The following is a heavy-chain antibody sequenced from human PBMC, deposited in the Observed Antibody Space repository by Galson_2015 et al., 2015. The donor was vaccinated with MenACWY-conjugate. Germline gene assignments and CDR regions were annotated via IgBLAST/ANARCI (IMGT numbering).Heavy chain of an antibody. CDR1: GFTFSTYS. V-gene: IGHV3-48*02. Sequence: SLRLSCAASGFTFSTYSMNWVRQAPGKGLEWVSYISSSSSTIYYAASVKGRFTISRDNAKNSLYLQMNTLRDEDTAVYYCARVPGYSYGYYDWWGQGTLVTVSS. D-gene: IGHD5-18*01. CDR3: ARVPGYSYGYYDW. J-gene: IGHJ4*02. CDR2: ISSSSSTI.